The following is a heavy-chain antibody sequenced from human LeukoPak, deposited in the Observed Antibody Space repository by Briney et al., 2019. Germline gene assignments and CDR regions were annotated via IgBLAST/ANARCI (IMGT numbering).Heavy chain of an antibody. D-gene: IGHD3-22*01. CDR1: GGSISSGSYY. Sequence: SETLSLTCTVSGGSISSGSYYWGWIRQPPGKGLEWIGSIYYSGSTYYNPSLKSRVTISVDTSKNQFSLKLSSVTAADTAVYYCARRSSGYIDYWGQGTLVTVSS. J-gene: IGHJ4*02. CDR2: IYYSGST. CDR3: ARRSSGYIDY. V-gene: IGHV4-39*01.